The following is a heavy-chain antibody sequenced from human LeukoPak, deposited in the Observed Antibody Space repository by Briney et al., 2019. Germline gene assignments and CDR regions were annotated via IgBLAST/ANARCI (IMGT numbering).Heavy chain of an antibody. D-gene: IGHD1-26*01. V-gene: IGHV3-74*01. CDR2: INSDGSST. Sequence: PGGSLRLACAASGFTFSSYWMHWVRQAPGKGLVWVSRINSDGSSTSYADSVKGRFTISRDNAKNTLYLQMNSLRAEDTAVYYCARIYGVGSVDYWGQGTLVTVSS. CDR1: GFTFSSYW. CDR3: ARIYGVGSVDY. J-gene: IGHJ4*02.